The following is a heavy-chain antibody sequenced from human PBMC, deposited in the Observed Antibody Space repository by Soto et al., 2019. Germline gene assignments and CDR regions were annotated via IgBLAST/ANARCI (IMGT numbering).Heavy chain of an antibody. CDR3: ASRGSSSWYTNYYGMEV. D-gene: IGHD6-13*01. Sequence: SETLSLTCAVYGGSFSGYYWSWIRQPPGKGLEWIGEINHSGSTNYNPSLKSRVTISVDTSKNQFSLKLSSVTAADTAVYYCASRGSSSWYTNYYGMEVWGQGTTVTVSS. CDR1: GGSFSGYY. V-gene: IGHV4-34*01. CDR2: INHSGST. J-gene: IGHJ6*02.